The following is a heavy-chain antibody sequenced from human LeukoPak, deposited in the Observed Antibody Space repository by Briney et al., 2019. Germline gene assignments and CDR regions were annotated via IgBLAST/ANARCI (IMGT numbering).Heavy chain of an antibody. Sequence: HGASVKVSCKASGYTSTSYGISWLRQAPGQGLEWMGWISAYNGNTNYAQKLQGRVTMTTDTSTSTAYMELRSLRSDDTAVYYCARDQGILWFGELGYWGQGTLVTVSS. V-gene: IGHV1-18*01. CDR1: GYTSTSYG. D-gene: IGHD3-10*01. CDR3: ARDQGILWFGELGY. J-gene: IGHJ4*02. CDR2: ISAYNGNT.